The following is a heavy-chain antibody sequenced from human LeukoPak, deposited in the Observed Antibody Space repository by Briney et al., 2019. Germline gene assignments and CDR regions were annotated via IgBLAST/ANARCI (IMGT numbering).Heavy chain of an antibody. Sequence: RPSETLSLTCTASGGPLTISYWSWIRQPPGRGVEWVGYIYYTGVTNYHPSLAGRVSMSLDMSKNLISLNLDSVTAADTAVYYCVRGERCGGDCSSRQQWGQGTLVTVSS. CDR2: IYYTGVT. CDR1: GGPLTISY. D-gene: IGHD2-21*02. J-gene: IGHJ1*01. V-gene: IGHV4-59*13. CDR3: VRGERCGGDCSSRQQ.